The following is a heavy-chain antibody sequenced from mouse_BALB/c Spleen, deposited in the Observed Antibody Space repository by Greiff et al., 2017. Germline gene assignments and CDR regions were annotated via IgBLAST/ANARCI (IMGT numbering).Heavy chain of an antibody. Sequence: VQLQQSGPELVKPGASVKISCKASGYSFTGYYMHWVKQSHVKSLEWIGRINPYNGATSYNQNFKDKASLTVDKSSSTAYMELHSLTSEDSAVYYCARGNYEAMDYWGQGTSVTVSS. J-gene: IGHJ4*01. D-gene: IGHD2-1*01. CDR1: GYSFTGYY. V-gene: IGHV1-31*01. CDR3: ARGNYEAMDY. CDR2: INPYNGAT.